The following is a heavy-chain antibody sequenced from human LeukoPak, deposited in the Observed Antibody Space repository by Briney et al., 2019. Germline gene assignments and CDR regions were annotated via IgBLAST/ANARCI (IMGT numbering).Heavy chain of an antibody. J-gene: IGHJ4*02. CDR3: ARGKGVDY. CDR1: GFTFSSYS. CDR2: ISSSSSNI. Sequence: GGSLRLSCAASGFTFSSYSMNWVRQAPGKGLEWVSSISSSSSNIYYVDSVKGRFTISRDNAKNSLYLQMNSLRAEDTAVYYCARGKGVDYWGQGTLVTVSS. V-gene: IGHV3-21*01.